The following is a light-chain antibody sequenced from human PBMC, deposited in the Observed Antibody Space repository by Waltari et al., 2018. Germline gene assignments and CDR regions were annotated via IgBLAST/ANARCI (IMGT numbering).Light chain of an antibody. J-gene: IGKJ1*01. Sequence: EVVMTQSPATLSGSQGERATLSCRASQSISINMVWYQQRPGQAPRLLIYEASMRATDIPARFSGSGSGTEFTLTISSVQSEDAAVYYCQQFNDWPRTFGQGTKVEIK. V-gene: IGKV3-15*01. CDR2: EAS. CDR1: QSISIN. CDR3: QQFNDWPRT.